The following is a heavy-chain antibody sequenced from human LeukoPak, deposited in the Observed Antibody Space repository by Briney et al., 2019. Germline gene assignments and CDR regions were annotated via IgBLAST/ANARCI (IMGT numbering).Heavy chain of an antibody. CDR2: INPNSGGT. J-gene: IGHJ6*03. D-gene: IGHD6-19*01. CDR3: ARQWLGNYYYYYMDV. Sequence: ASVKVSCKASGYTFTSYDINWVRQAPGQGLEWMGWINPNSGGTNYAQKFQGRVTMTRDTSISTAYMELSRLRSDDTAVYYCARQWLGNYYYYYMDVWGKGTTVTVSS. V-gene: IGHV1-2*02. CDR1: GYTFTSYD.